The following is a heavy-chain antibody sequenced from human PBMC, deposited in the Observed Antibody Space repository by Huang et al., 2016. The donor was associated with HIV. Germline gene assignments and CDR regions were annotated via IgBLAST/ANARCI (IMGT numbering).Heavy chain of an antibody. Sequence: EVQLVETGGGLIQPGGSLKLSCAASGFTASANYRGWVRQAPGKGLEWVSMVYIDGNTFYADAVKGRFIISRDNSKNTMYLQMTSLRAEDTAVYYCAKIGGSDYYYYYYMDVWGKGATVTVSS. D-gene: IGHD3-16*01. V-gene: IGHV3-53*02. J-gene: IGHJ6*03. CDR3: AKIGGSDYYYYYYMDV. CDR1: GFTASANY. CDR2: VYIDGNT.